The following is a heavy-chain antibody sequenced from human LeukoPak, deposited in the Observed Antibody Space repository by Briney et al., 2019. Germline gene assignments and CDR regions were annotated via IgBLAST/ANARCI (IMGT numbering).Heavy chain of an antibody. CDR1: GYTFTGYY. J-gene: IGHJ4*02. CDR3: ARVPLKYYFDY. Sequence: ASVKVSCKASGYTFTGYYMHWVRQAPGQGLEWMGRINPNSGGTKHAQKFQGRVTMTRDTSISTAYMGLSRLRSADTAVYYCARVPLKYYFDYWGQGTLVTVSS. D-gene: IGHD6-6*01. V-gene: IGHV1-2*06. CDR2: INPNSGGT.